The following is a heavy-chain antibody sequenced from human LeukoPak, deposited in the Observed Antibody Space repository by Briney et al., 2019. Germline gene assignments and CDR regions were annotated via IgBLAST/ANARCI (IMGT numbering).Heavy chain of an antibody. D-gene: IGHD3-3*01. Sequence: ASVTLSFKASAYTFTIYGISWVRQAPGQGLEWMGWISAYNGNTNYAQKLQGRVTMTTDTSTSTAYMELRSLRSDDTAVYYCAREPPAYYDFWSGYFPYYFDHWGQGTLVTVSS. CDR1: AYTFTIYG. V-gene: IGHV1-18*01. CDR3: AREPPAYYDFWSGYFPYYFDH. J-gene: IGHJ4*02. CDR2: ISAYNGNT.